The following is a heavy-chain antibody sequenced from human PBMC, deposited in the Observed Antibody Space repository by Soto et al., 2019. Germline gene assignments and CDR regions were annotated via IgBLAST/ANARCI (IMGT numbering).Heavy chain of an antibody. Sequence: PGGYLRLCCAASRESFSRYAMNWVRQAPGKGLEWVSGISASGGSTYYADFVKGRITISRDNPKSTLYLQMNSLRVDDTGEYYCARDRVITVMVHSYCAMDVRGPATSVTVS. CDR1: RESFSRYA. D-gene: IGHD3-22*01. CDR2: ISASGGST. CDR3: ARDRVITVMVHSYCAMDV. J-gene: IGHJ6*02. V-gene: IGHV3-23*01.